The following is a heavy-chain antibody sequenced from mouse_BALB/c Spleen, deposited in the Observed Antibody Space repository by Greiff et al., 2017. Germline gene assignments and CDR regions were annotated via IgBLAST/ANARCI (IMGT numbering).Heavy chain of an antibody. CDR1: GDSITSGY. CDR2: ISYSGST. V-gene: IGHV3-8*02. CDR3: ARYYGRGSYFDY. J-gene: IGHJ2*01. D-gene: IGHD1-1*01. Sequence: EVKLMESGPSLVKPSQTLSLTCSVTGDSITSGYWNWIRKFPGNKLEYMGYISYSGSTYYNPSLKSRISITRDTSKNQYYLQLNSVTTEDTATYYCARYYGRGSYFDYWGQGTTLTVSS.